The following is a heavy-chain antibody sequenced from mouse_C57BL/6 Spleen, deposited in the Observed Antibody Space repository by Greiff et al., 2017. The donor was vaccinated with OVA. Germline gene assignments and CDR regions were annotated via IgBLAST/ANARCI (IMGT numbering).Heavy chain of an antibody. CDR1: GFSLTSYG. CDR3: ARGDGYDPAWFAY. J-gene: IGHJ3*01. V-gene: IGHV2-6*03. Sequence: QVQLKESGPGLVAPSQSLSITCTVSGFSLTSYGVHWVRQPPGKGLEWLVVIWSDGSTTYNSALKSRLSISKDNSKSQVFLKMNSLQTDDTAMYYCARGDGYDPAWFAYWGQGTLGTVSA. D-gene: IGHD2-2*01. CDR2: IWSDGST.